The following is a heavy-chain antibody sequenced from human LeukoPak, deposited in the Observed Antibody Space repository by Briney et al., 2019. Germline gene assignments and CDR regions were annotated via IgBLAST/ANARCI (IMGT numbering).Heavy chain of an antibody. CDR2: MNPNSGNT. CDR1: GYTFTSYD. V-gene: IGHV1-8*01. CDR3: ARRARYDTSGYYSFYFDY. Sequence: ASVKVSCKASGYTFTSYDINWVRQATGQGLEWMGWMNPNSGNTGYAQKFQGRVTMTRNTSISTAYMELRNLRSDDTAVYYCARRARYDTSGYYSFYFDYWGQGTLVPVSS. J-gene: IGHJ4*02. D-gene: IGHD3-22*01.